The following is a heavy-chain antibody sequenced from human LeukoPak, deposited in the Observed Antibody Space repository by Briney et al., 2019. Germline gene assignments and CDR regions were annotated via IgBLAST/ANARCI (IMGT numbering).Heavy chain of an antibody. CDR2: MNPNSGNT. CDR1: GYTFTSYD. D-gene: IGHD1-26*01. CDR3: ARDSSGSYRNWFDP. V-gene: IGHV1-8*01. J-gene: IGHJ5*02. Sequence: ASVKVSCKASGYTFTSYDINWVRQATGQGLEWMGWMNPNSGNTGYAQKFQGRVTMTRNTSISTAYMELSRLRSDDTAVYYCARDSSGSYRNWFDPWGQGTLVTVSS.